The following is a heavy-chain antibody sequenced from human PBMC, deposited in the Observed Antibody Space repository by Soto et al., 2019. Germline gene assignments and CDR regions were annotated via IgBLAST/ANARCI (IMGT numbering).Heavy chain of an antibody. Sequence: QPGGSLRLSCAASGFTFSSYAMSWVRQAPGKGLEWVSAISGSGGSTYYADSVKGRFTISRDNSKNTLYLQMNSLRAEDTAVYYCAKDHGYYYDSSGYYWGQGTLVTVSS. D-gene: IGHD3-22*01. J-gene: IGHJ4*02. CDR2: ISGSGGST. CDR3: AKDHGYYYDSSGYY. CDR1: GFTFSSYA. V-gene: IGHV3-23*01.